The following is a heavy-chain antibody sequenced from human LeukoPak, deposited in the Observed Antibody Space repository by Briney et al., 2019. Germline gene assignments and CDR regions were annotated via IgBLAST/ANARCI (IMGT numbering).Heavy chain of an antibody. Sequence: ASVKVSCKASGYTFTSYDTNWVRQATGQGLEWMGWMNPNSGNTGYAQKFQGRVTITADKSTSTAYMELSSLRSEDTAVYYCARDRTGWVFDYWGQGTLVTVSS. CDR3: ARDRTGWVFDY. V-gene: IGHV1-8*01. J-gene: IGHJ4*02. D-gene: IGHD3/OR15-3a*01. CDR1: GYTFTSYD. CDR2: MNPNSGNT.